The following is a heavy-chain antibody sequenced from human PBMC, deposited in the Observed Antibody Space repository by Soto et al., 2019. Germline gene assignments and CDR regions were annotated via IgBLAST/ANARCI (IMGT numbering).Heavy chain of an antibody. J-gene: IGHJ4*02. Sequence: PGGSLRLSCAASGFSISRYWMSWVRQAPGKGLEWVADKKQDGSEEYYVDSVRGRFTVSRDNAKNSRYSQLTSLRVEDTALYYCGRGGFSYGTGIEHWGQGTLVTVSP. CDR3: GRGGFSYGTGIEH. CDR1: GFSISRYW. CDR2: KKQDGSEE. V-gene: IGHV3-7*01. D-gene: IGHD5-18*01.